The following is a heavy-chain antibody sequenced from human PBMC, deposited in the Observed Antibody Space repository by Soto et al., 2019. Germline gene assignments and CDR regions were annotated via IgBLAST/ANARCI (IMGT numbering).Heavy chain of an antibody. CDR1: GASISTIIYY. V-gene: IGHV4-39*01. CDR3: ARRFEYSTGWYYFDY. D-gene: IGHD6-19*01. Sequence: QLQLQESGPGLVKPSVTLSLTCSVSGASISTIIYYWGWIRQPPGKGLEWIGTIYYSGTTYYNPSLKSRVTISVDTSRNQFSLKLRSVTAADTAIYYCARRFEYSTGWYYFDYWGQGTLLTVSS. CDR2: IYYSGTT. J-gene: IGHJ4*02.